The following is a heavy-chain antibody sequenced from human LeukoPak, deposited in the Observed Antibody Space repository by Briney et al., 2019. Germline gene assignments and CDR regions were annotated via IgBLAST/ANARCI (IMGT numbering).Heavy chain of an antibody. Sequence: PGGSLRLSCAASGFTFGDYAMHWVRQAPGKGLEWVSGISWNSVSIAYTDSVKGRFTISRDNAKNSLYLQMNSLRAEDTALYYCASRGGSYQFDYWGQGTLVTVSS. J-gene: IGHJ4*02. V-gene: IGHV3-9*01. CDR1: GFTFGDYA. D-gene: IGHD3-10*01. CDR3: ASRGGSYQFDY. CDR2: ISWNSVSI.